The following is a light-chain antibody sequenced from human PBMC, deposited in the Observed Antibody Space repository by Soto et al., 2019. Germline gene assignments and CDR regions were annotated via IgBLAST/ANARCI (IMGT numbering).Light chain of an antibody. CDR1: SSDVGGYIY. CDR2: DVT. J-gene: IGLJ1*01. Sequence: QSALTQPASVSGSPGQSITISCTGTSSDVGGYIYVSWYQQHPGKAPKLMIYDVTSRPSGVSYSFSGSKSGNTASLTISGLQAGDEADYYCTSYTTSSSYVFGTVTKVTVL. V-gene: IGLV2-14*01. CDR3: TSYTTSSSYV.